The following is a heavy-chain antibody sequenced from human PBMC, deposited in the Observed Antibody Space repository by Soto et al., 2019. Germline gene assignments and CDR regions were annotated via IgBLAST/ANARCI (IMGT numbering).Heavy chain of an antibody. Sequence: GSLRLSCAASGFTFSTYSMTWLRQAPGKGLEWVSTISNSGGSTYYIDSVKGRFTISRDNSKNTLYLQMNSLRVEDTAAYYCAKDWTSIWGQGTMVTVSS. CDR1: GFTFSTYS. J-gene: IGHJ3*02. CDR3: AKDWTSI. V-gene: IGHV3-23*01. CDR2: ISNSGGST. D-gene: IGHD3-3*01.